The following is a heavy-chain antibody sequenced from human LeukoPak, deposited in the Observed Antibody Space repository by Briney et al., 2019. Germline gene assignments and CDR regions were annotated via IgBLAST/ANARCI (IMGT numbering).Heavy chain of an antibody. J-gene: IGHJ4*02. V-gene: IGHV3-23*01. CDR3: ASSIAAAGRGDY. D-gene: IGHD6-13*01. CDR1: GFTFSTYG. CDR2: ITPDAGRT. Sequence: AGGSLRLSCAASGFTFSTYGMNWVRQAPGKGLEWVSGITPDAGRTYYADSVKGRFTISRDNSKNTLYLQMNSLRAEDTAVYYCASSIAAAGRGDYWGQGTLVTVSS.